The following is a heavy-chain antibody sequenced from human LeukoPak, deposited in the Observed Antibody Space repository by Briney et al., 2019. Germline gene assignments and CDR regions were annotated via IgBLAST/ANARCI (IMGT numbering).Heavy chain of an antibody. CDR3: AREGTYYCSGGSCPSPNWFDP. Sequence: GESLKISCKGSGYSFTSYWIGWVRQMPGKGLEWMGIIYPGDSDTRYSPSFQGQVTISADKSISTAYLQWSSLKASDTAMYYCAREGTYYCSGGSCPSPNWFDPWGQGTLVTVSS. D-gene: IGHD2-15*01. CDR1: GYSFTSYW. CDR2: IYPGDSDT. J-gene: IGHJ5*02. V-gene: IGHV5-51*01.